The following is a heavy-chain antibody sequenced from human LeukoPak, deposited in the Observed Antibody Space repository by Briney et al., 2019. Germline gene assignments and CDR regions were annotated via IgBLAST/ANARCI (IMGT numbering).Heavy chain of an antibody. D-gene: IGHD6-19*01. Sequence: GGSLRLSCVASGLNFDDSAMHWVRQAPGKGLEWVSAIGGSRTTTYFADSVKGRFTISRDSSKNTLYLQMNSLRAEDTAVYYCARQSGLGFDFWGQGTLVTVSS. J-gene: IGHJ4*02. CDR3: ARQSGLGFDF. CDR1: GLNFDDSA. V-gene: IGHV3-23*01. CDR2: IGGSRTTT.